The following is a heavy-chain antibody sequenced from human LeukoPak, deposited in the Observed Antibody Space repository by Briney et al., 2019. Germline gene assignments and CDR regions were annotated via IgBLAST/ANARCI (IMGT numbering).Heavy chain of an antibody. V-gene: IGHV1-58*02. D-gene: IGHD2-2*01. CDR1: GYTLSEVS. Sequence: SVKVSCKVSGYTLSEVSMHWVRQPPGQGLEWMGWIVVGSGHTNYAQRFQERVIITRDMSTKTVYMELSSLKSEDTAVYYCAADDQQLMLWGQGTLVAVSS. CDR2: IVVGSGHT. CDR3: AADDQQLML. J-gene: IGHJ4*02.